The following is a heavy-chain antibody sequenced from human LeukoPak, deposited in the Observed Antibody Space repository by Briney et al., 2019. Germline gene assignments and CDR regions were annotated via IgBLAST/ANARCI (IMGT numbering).Heavy chain of an antibody. CDR1: GFTFSDYI. J-gene: IGHJ4*02. CDR3: AREGYCSSTSCYGGGN. V-gene: IGHV3-48*04. CDR2: ISSSGGTI. Sequence: GGSLRLSCAASGFTFSDYIINWVRQAPGKGLEWISYISSSGGTIYYADSVKGRFTISRDNTDNSLFLQMSSLRAEDTAVYYCAREGYCSSTSCYGGGNWGQGTLVTVSS. D-gene: IGHD2-2*01.